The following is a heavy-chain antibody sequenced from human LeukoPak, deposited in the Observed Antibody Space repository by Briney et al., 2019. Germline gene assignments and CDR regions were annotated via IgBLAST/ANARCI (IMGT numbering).Heavy chain of an antibody. J-gene: IGHJ3*02. Sequence: SETLSLTCTVSGGSISSYYWSWIRQPAGKGLEWIGRIYTSGSTNYNPSLTSRVTMSVDTSKNQFSLKLSSVSAADTAVYYCARFSLGIAVAGAGEAFDIWGQGTMVTVSS. CDR1: GGSISSYY. CDR3: ARFSLGIAVAGAGEAFDI. CDR2: IYTSGST. D-gene: IGHD6-19*01. V-gene: IGHV4-4*07.